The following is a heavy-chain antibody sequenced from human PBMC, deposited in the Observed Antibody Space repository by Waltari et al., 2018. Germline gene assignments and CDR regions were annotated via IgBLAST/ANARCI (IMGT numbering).Heavy chain of an antibody. V-gene: IGHV4-39*07. Sequence: QLQLQESGPRLVTPAETLSLTCTVSGGYVSSGPYFWAWIRQPPGKGLEWLGIMFYSGTTYHNSSLKSRVTISVDTSKNQVSLQLKSVTAADTAVYFCARDRSGTINSFDPWGRGTLVTVSS. D-gene: IGHD1-26*01. J-gene: IGHJ5*02. CDR1: GGYVSSGPYF. CDR2: MFYSGTT. CDR3: ARDRSGTINSFDP.